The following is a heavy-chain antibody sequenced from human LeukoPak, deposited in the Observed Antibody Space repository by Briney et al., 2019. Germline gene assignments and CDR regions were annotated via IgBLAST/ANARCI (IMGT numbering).Heavy chain of an antibody. J-gene: IGHJ4*02. D-gene: IGHD2-21*01. CDR1: GFSFSSHL. CDR2: ISTDGTST. V-gene: IGHV3-74*01. Sequence: PGGSLRLSCAASGFSFSSHLMYWVRQAPGKGLVCVSRISTDGTSTNYADSVKGRFTISRDNAKNTLHLQMNSLRAEDTAVYYCANSLTSGYWGQGTLVTVSS. CDR3: ANSLTSGY.